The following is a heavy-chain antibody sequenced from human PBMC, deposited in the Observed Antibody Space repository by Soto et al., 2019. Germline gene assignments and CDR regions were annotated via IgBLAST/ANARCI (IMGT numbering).Heavy chain of an antibody. J-gene: IGHJ3*02. CDR3: AKEGASYSSSFAWDAFDI. CDR1: GFTFSSYG. CDR2: ISYDGSNK. D-gene: IGHD6-6*01. V-gene: IGHV3-30*18. Sequence: GGSLRLSCAASGFTFSSYGMHWVRQAPGKGLEWVAVISYDGSNKYYADSVKGRFTISRDNSKNTLYLQMNSLRAEDTAVYYCAKEGASYSSSFAWDAFDIWGQGTMVTVSS.